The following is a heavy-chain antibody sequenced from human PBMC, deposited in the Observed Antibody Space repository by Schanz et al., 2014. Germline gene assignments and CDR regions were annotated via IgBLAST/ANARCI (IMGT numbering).Heavy chain of an antibody. V-gene: IGHV1-69*02. CDR3: ARGRGFYDY. D-gene: IGHD3-10*01. CDR2: IISILGIP. CDR1: GGTFSSFG. Sequence: QVQLEQSGAEVKKPGSSVKVSCKASGGTFSSFGINWVRQAPGQGLEWMGRIISILGIPNYAQKFQGRVSITADTSTNTAYMELSSLTSEDTAVHYCARGRGFYDYWGQGTLVTVSS. J-gene: IGHJ4*02.